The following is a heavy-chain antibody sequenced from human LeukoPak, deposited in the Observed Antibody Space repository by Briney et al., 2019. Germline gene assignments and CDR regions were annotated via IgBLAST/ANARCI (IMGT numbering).Heavy chain of an antibody. J-gene: IGHJ2*01. CDR3: ARDPSSGHWYFDL. V-gene: IGHV6-1*01. D-gene: IGHD3-22*01. CDR1: DDTASSNTAT. Sequence: SQTLSLTCAISDDTASSNTATWNWIRQSPSRGLEWLGRTYYRSRWYNDNSLSVKSRIIITPDTSKNQFSLQLNSVTPEDTAVYYCARDPSSGHWYFDLWGRGTLVTVSS. CDR2: TYYRSRWYN.